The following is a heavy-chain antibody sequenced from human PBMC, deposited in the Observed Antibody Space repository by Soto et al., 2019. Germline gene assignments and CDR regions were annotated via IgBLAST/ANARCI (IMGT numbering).Heavy chain of an antibody. CDR1: GFTFSSYA. CDR2: ISGSGGST. CDR3: AKGRGGSLPEVMAAFDI. V-gene: IGHV3-23*01. D-gene: IGHD2-8*01. J-gene: IGHJ3*02. Sequence: HPGGSLRLSCAASGFTFSSYAMSWVRQAPGKGLEWVSAISGSGGSTYYADSVKGRFTISRDNSKNTLYLQMNSLRAEDTAVYYCAKGRGGSLPEVMAAFDIWGQGTMVTVSS.